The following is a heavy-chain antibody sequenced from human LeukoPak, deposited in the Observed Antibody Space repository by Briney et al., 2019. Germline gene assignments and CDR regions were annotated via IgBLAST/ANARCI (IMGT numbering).Heavy chain of an antibody. CDR1: GYTFTGYY. Sequence: GASVKVSCKASGYTFTGYYIHWVRPAPGQGLEWVGWINPNSGGTKFAQKFQGRVTMTRDTSITTAYMELSGLGSDDTAVYYCGSWDYGSGSYSPYYWGQGTLVTVPS. D-gene: IGHD3-10*01. CDR3: GSWDYGSGSYSPYY. J-gene: IGHJ4*02. V-gene: IGHV1-2*02. CDR2: INPNSGGT.